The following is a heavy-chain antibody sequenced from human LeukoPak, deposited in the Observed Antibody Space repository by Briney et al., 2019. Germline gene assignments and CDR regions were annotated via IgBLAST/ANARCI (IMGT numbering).Heavy chain of an antibody. D-gene: IGHD4-23*01. CDR1: GFTFTNYV. CDR2: ITASGCST. V-gene: IGHV3-23*01. Sequence: GGSLRLSCAASGFTFTNYVMSWVRQAPGKGLEWVSGITASGCSTFYADSVKGRFTISRDNSKTTLYLQLNSLRGEDTAVYYCAKGGGNSHFDYWGQGTLVTVSS. J-gene: IGHJ4*02. CDR3: AKGGGNSHFDY.